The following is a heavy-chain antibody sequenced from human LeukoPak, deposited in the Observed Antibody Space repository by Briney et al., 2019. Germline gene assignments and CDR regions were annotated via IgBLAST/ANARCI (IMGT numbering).Heavy chain of an antibody. J-gene: IGHJ4*02. CDR3: VKDPRADTHYYDSSGYPIYYFDY. D-gene: IGHD3-22*01. CDR2: ISSNGGST. V-gene: IGHV3-64D*06. CDR1: GFTFSSYA. Sequence: GGSLRLSCSASGFTFSSYAMHWVRQAPGKGLEYVSAISSNGGSTYYADSVKGRFTISRDNSKNTLYLQMSSLRAEDTAVYYCVKDPRADTHYYDSSGYPIYYFDYWGQGTLVTVSS.